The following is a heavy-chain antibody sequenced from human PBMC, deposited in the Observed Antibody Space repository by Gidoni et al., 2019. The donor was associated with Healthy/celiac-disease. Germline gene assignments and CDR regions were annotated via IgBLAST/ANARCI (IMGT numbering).Heavy chain of an antibody. V-gene: IGHV1-3*01. Sequence: QVQLVQSGAEGKKPGASVKVSCKASGYTFTSSAMHWVRQAPGQRLEWMGWINAGNGNTKYSQKFQGRVTITRDTSASTAYMELSSLRSEDTAVYYCARGVPGDWDNYYYYYYMDVWGKGTTVTVSS. CDR1: GYTFTSSA. CDR2: INAGNGNT. J-gene: IGHJ6*03. D-gene: IGHD3-10*01. CDR3: ARGVPGDWDNYYYYYYMDV.